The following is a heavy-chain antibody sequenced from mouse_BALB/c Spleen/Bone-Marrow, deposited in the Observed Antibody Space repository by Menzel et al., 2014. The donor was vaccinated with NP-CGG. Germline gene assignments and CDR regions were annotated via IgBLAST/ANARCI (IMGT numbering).Heavy chain of an antibody. V-gene: IGHV1-4*01. CDR2: IIPNSGYS. CDR1: GYTFTRYT. J-gene: IGHJ4*01. Sequence: VQLQQSGAELARPGASVKMSCQASGYTFTRYTMHWEKKRPGQGLEWIGYIIPNSGYSNYNQKFKDKATLTADKSSSTCYIHLSSVTAEDSAGYYCTIRFYAMDYWGQGTPVTVSS. CDR3: TIRFYAMDY. D-gene: IGHD1-1*01.